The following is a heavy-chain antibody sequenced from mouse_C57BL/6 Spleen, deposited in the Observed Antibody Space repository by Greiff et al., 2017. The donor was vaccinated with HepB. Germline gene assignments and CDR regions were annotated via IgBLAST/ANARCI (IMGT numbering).Heavy chain of an antibody. CDR2: IAPEDGET. CDR1: GFNIKDYY. V-gene: IGHV14-2*01. J-gene: IGHJ3*01. Sequence: EVQLVESGAELVKPGASVKLSCTASGFNIKDYYMHWVKQRTEQGLEWIGRIAPEDGETKYAPKFQGKATITADTSSNTAYLQLSSLTSEDTAVYYCARVAQATRLAWFAYWGQGTLVTVSA. CDR3: ARVAQATRLAWFAY. D-gene: IGHD3-2*02.